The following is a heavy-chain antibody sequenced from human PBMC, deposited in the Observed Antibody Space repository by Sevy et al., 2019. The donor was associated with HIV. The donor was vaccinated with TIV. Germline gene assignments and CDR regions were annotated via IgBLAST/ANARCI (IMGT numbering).Heavy chain of an antibody. CDR1: GFIFSDYY. V-gene: IGHV3-11*01. Sequence: GGSLRLSCAASGFIFSDYYMAWVRQAPGKGLEWISYVSRGGYTIYYADSVEGRFSISRDDAKDSLFLQMDSLRAEDTAFYYCARGAHYDDAAWGFDYWGQGALVTVST. D-gene: IGHD3-22*01. CDR3: ARGAHYDDAAWGFDY. J-gene: IGHJ4*02. CDR2: VSRGGYTI.